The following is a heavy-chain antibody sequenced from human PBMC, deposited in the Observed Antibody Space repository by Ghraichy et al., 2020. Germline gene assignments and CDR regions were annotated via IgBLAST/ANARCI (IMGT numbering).Heavy chain of an antibody. CDR3: AREGDGLGSPGLYYYYYYMDV. D-gene: IGHD3-10*01. Sequence: ASVKVSCKASGYTFTTYYMHWVRQAPGQGLEWMGIINPSGGSTTYAQKFQGRVTMTRDTSTSTVYMELSSLRSEDTAVYYCAREGDGLGSPGLYYYYYYMDVWGKGTTVTVSS. CDR1: GYTFTTYY. CDR2: INPSGGST. J-gene: IGHJ6*03. V-gene: IGHV1-46*03.